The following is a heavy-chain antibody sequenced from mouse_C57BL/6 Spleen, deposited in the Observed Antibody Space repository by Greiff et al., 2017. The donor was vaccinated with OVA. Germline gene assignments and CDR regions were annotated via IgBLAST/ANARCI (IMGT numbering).Heavy chain of an antibody. CDR3: TRSRWTSPPMDY. Sequence: VQLQQSGAELVRPGASVTLSCKASGYTFTDYEMHWVKQTPVHGLEWIGAIDPETGGTAYNQKFKGKAILTADKSSSTAYMELRSLTSEDSAVYYCTRSRWTSPPMDYWGQGTSVTVSS. V-gene: IGHV1-15*01. CDR1: GYTFTDYE. D-gene: IGHD1-1*02. J-gene: IGHJ4*01. CDR2: IDPETGGT.